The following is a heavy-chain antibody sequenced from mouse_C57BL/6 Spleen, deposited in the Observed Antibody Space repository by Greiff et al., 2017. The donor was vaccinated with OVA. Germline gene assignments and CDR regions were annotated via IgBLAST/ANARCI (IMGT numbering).Heavy chain of an antibody. Sequence: VKLMESGGDLVKPGGSLQLSCAASGFTFSSYGMSWVRQTPDKRLEWVATISSGGSYTYYPASVKGRFTISRDNAKNTLYLQMSSLKSEDTAMYYCARQRGITTVLNAMDYWGQGTSVTVSS. CDR1: GFTFSSYG. D-gene: IGHD1-1*01. CDR3: ARQRGITTVLNAMDY. J-gene: IGHJ4*01. CDR2: ISSGGSYT. V-gene: IGHV5-6*01.